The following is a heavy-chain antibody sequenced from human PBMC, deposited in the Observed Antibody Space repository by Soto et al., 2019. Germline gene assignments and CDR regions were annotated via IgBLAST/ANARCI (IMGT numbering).Heavy chain of an antibody. D-gene: IGHD3-16*01. J-gene: IGHJ4*02. CDR1: GYTFTHYL. V-gene: IGHV5-51*01. CDR3: ARRARGNWAFDY. CDR2: IYPGDSDT. Sequence: GESLKISCEGSGYTFTHYLIGWVRQMPGKGLEWMGIIYPGDSDTRYSPSFQGQVTFSADKSTTSAYLQWSSLKASDTAIYFCARRARGNWAFDYWGQGTLVTVSS.